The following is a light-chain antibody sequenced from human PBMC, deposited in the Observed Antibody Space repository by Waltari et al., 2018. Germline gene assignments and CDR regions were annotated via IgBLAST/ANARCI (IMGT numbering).Light chain of an antibody. Sequence: DILLPQSPGTLSLSPGERATLPCTASHSVRLDYIAWYQQKPGQAPILLIYGASDRSTRIPDRFIGSGSGTDFTLTITRLEPEDFAVYYCQQYGSSPLTFGPGTKVDIK. J-gene: IGKJ3*01. CDR1: HSVRLDY. CDR2: GAS. CDR3: QQYGSSPLT. V-gene: IGKV3-20*01.